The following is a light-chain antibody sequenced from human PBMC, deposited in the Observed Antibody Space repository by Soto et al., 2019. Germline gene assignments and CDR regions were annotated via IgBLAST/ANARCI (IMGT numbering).Light chain of an antibody. CDR2: DAS. V-gene: IGKV1-5*01. CDR3: QQYNSYLYT. CDR1: XSISSW. Sequence: DIQMTQSPSTLSASVGDRVTITCRASXSISSWLAWYQQKPGKAPKLLIYDASSLESGVPSRFSGSGSGTEFTLTISSLQPDDFATYYCQQYNSYLYTFGQGTKLEIK. J-gene: IGKJ2*01.